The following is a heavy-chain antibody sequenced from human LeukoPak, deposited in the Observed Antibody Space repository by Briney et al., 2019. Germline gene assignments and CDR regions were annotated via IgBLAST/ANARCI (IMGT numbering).Heavy chain of an antibody. CDR1: GGSFSGYY. J-gene: IGHJ4*02. CDR2: IDRSGNT. D-gene: IGHD3-10*01. Sequence: SETLSLTCAVYGGSFSGYYWNWIRQPPGKGLEWIGEIDRSGNTNCNPSLKSRVAISLDKSNNQFSLTLSSVSAADTAVYYCARAGSYFLDYWGQGTLVTVSS. CDR3: ARAGSYFLDY. V-gene: IGHV4-34*01.